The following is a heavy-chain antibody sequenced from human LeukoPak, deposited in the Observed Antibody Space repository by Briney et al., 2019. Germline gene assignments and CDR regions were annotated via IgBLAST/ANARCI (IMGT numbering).Heavy chain of an antibody. Sequence: GGSLRLSCVASGFIFSDYPCHCVRQSPDKGLEWVALIGSDGTKQYYADSVQGRFTVSRENSKNTLFLQMNTVRADDTAVYFCARQMTSTRLFASCGRGTLVTVSS. J-gene: IGHJ4*02. V-gene: IGHV3-30*04. CDR1: GFIFSDYP. D-gene: IGHD5/OR15-5a*01. CDR3: ARQMTSTRLFAS. CDR2: IGSDGTKQ.